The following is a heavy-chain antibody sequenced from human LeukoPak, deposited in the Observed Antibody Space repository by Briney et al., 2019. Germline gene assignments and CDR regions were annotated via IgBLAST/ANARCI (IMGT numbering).Heavy chain of an antibody. Sequence: RGESLKISCKGSGYSFTNSWIGWVRRMPGKGLEWMGIIYPGDSDNKYSPFFQGQVTMSADKSISTAYPQWSSLKASDTAMYYCARYNNGLDYWGQGTLVTVSS. J-gene: IGHJ4*02. CDR2: IYPGDSDN. CDR1: GYSFTNSW. D-gene: IGHD1-14*01. V-gene: IGHV5-51*01. CDR3: ARYNNGLDY.